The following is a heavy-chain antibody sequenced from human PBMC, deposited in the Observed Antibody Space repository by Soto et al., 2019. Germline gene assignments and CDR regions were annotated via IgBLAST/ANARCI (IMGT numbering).Heavy chain of an antibody. CDR3: ATPPVVLSAMWVDY. Sequence: QVQLVESGGGVVQPGRSLRLSCIVSGFSFRSYDMHWFRQAPGKGLQWVAVISSDGNNKYYADSVKGRFTISRDNSKNTLFLKLNSLRDENTAVYYCATPPVVLSAMWVDYWGQGTLVTVSS. CDR1: GFSFRSYD. J-gene: IGHJ4*02. CDR2: ISSDGNNK. D-gene: IGHD2-21*02. V-gene: IGHV3-30*03.